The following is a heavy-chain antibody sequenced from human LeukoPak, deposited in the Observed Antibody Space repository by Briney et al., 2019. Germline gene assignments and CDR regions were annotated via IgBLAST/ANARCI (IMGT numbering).Heavy chain of an antibody. CDR1: GGSISSYY. V-gene: IGHV4-59*01. Sequence: SETLSLTCTVSGGSISSYYWNWIRQPPGKGLEWIGYIYHSGSTNDNPSLKSRVTISVDTSKNQFSLKVSSVTSADTGVYYCARDPRDGYRDAFDIWGQGKMVTVSS. CDR2: IYHSGST. D-gene: IGHD5-24*01. J-gene: IGHJ3*02. CDR3: ARDPRDGYRDAFDI.